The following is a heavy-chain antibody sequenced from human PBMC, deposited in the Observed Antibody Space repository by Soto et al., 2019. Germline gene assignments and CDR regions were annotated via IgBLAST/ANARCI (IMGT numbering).Heavy chain of an antibody. CDR1: GGSISSGGYY. Sequence: SETLSLTCTVSGGSISSGGYYWSWIRQHPGKGLEWIGYIYYSGSTYYNPSLKSRVTISVDTSKNQFSLKLSSVTAADTAVYYCARDFAGFSATGYYYMDVWGKGTTVTVSS. CDR3: ARDFAGFSATGYYYMDV. CDR2: IYYSGST. D-gene: IGHD3-3*01. J-gene: IGHJ6*03. V-gene: IGHV4-31*03.